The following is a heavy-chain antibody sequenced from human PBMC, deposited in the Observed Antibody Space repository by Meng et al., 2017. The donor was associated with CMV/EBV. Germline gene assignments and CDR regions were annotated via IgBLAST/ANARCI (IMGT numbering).Heavy chain of an antibody. CDR3: ARDKIQLWPTVGYFDY. CDR2: INPSGGST. CDR1: GYTFTSYY. Sequence: VEMVPSGAEVKKPGAAVKVSCKASGYTFTSYYMHWVRQAHGQGLEWMGIINPSGGSTSYAQKFQGRVTMTRDTSTSTVYMELSSLRSEDTAVYYCARDKIQLWPTVGYFDYWGQGTLVTVSS. D-gene: IGHD5-18*01. V-gene: IGHV1-46*01. J-gene: IGHJ4*02.